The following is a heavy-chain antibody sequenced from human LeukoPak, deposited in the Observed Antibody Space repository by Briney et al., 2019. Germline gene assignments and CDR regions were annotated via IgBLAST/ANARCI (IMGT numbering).Heavy chain of an antibody. CDR3: ATSRYYYDSSGPHTPFDY. V-gene: IGHV3-48*03. D-gene: IGHD3-22*01. J-gene: IGHJ4*02. Sequence: PGGSLRLSCAAFGFTFSSYEMNWVRQAPGKGLEWVSYISSSGSTIYYADSVKGRFTISRDNAKNSLYLQMNSLRAEDTAVYYCATSRYYYDSSGPHTPFDYWGQGTLVTVSS. CDR2: ISSSGSTI. CDR1: GFTFSSYE.